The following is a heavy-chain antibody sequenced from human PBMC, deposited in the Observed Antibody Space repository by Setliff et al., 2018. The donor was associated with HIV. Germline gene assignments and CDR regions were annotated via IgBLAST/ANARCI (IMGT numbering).Heavy chain of an antibody. CDR2: TQFTGTFE. V-gene: IGHV3-30*02. CDR3: AKDDHGGYDLLFYFDS. Sequence: GGSLRLFCSASGFTFSRFGMHWIRQAPGKGLEWVAFTQFTGTFEYYSDTVKGRFTISRDNTRNTIYLQMSSLRPEDTATYYCAKDDHGGYDLLFYFDSWGQGIPVTVSS. D-gene: IGHD5-12*01. CDR1: GFTFSRFG. J-gene: IGHJ4*02.